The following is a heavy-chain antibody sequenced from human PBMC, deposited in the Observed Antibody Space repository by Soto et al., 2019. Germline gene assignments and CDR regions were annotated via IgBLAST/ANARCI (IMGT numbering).Heavy chain of an antibody. CDR1: GGSISSYY. D-gene: IGHD5-18*01. Sequence: PSETLSLTCTVSGGSISSYYWSWIRQPPGKGLEWIGYIYYSGSTNYNPSLKSRVTISVDTSKNQFSLKLSSVTAADTAVYYCASGRGYSYGSFAYSGQGTLVTVSS. CDR3: ASGRGYSYGSFAY. J-gene: IGHJ4*02. CDR2: IYYSGST. V-gene: IGHV4-59*01.